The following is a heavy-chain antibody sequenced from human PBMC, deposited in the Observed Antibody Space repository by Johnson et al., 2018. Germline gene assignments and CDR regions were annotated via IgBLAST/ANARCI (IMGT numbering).Heavy chain of an antibody. Sequence: VQLVESGGGLVQPGGSLKLSCAASGFTFSDSIVYWVRQASGKGLEWVARIRTKTNNYATSYAASVMGSFTISRDDSKTTAYLQLNSLKSEDTAVYYCFAVVTGHHYMDVWGKGTTVIV. D-gene: IGHD2-21*02. CDR1: GFTFSDSI. J-gene: IGHJ6*03. CDR2: IRTKTNNYAT. V-gene: IGHV3-73*01. CDR3: FAVVTGHHYMDV.